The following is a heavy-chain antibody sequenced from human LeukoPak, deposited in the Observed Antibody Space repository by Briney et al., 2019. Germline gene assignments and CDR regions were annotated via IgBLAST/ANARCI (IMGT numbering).Heavy chain of an antibody. Sequence: SETLSLTCTVSGGSFSSTNYYWGWIRQHPGKGLEWIGYIYYSGSTYYNPSLKSRVTISVDTFKNQFSLKLSSVTAADTAVYYCGGYQLLHNWFDPWGQGTLVTVSS. D-gene: IGHD2-2*01. CDR3: GGYQLLHNWFDP. CDR1: GGSFSSTNYY. V-gene: IGHV4-31*03. J-gene: IGHJ5*02. CDR2: IYYSGST.